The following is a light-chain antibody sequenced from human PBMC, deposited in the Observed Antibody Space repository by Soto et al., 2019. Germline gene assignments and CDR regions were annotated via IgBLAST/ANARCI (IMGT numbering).Light chain of an antibody. V-gene: IGLV1-47*02. Sequence: QAVVTQPPSASGTPGQRVTISCSGTSSNIGSDYLYWYQHLPGTAPKLLIYSNNQRPSGVSDRFSGSRSGTSASLAISGLRSEDEADYYCATWDDSLDGPVVFGGGTKLTVL. CDR2: SNN. CDR3: ATWDDSLDGPVV. J-gene: IGLJ2*01. CDR1: SSNIGSDY.